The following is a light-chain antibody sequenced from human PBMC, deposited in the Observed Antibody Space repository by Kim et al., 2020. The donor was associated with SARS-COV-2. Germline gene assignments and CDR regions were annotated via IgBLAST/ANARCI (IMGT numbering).Light chain of an antibody. CDR2: AAS. J-gene: IGKJ2*01. CDR3: QQSYSTPYT. Sequence: SASVGDRVTITCRASQSIRSYLNWYQQKPGKAPKLLIYAASSLQSGVPSRFSGSGSGTDFTLTISSLQPEDFAPYYCQQSYSTPYTFGQGTKLEI. V-gene: IGKV1-39*01. CDR1: QSIRSY.